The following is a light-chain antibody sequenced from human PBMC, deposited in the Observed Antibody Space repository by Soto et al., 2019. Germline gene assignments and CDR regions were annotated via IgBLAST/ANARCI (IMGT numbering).Light chain of an antibody. Sequence: DIQMTQSPSTLSASVGDRVTITCRASQSISSWLAWYQQKPGTAPNLLIYKASSLESGVPSRFSGSGSGTEFTLTISSLQPDDFATYYCQQYESYSVTFGQGTRLEIK. CDR1: QSISSW. V-gene: IGKV1-5*03. CDR3: QQYESYSVT. CDR2: KAS. J-gene: IGKJ5*01.